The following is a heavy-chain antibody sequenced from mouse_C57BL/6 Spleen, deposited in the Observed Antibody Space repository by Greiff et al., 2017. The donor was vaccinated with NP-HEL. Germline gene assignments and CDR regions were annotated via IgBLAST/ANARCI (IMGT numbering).Heavy chain of an antibody. V-gene: IGHV5-4*01. D-gene: IGHD4-1*01. CDR2: ISDGGSYT. Sequence: DVQLVESGGGLVKPGGSLKLSCAASGFTFSSYAMSWVRQTPEKRLEWVATISDGGSYTYYPDNVKGRFTISRDNAKNNLYLQMSHLKSEDTAMYYCAREGNWDHFDYWGQGTTLTVSS. CDR3: AREGNWDHFDY. J-gene: IGHJ2*01. CDR1: GFTFSSYA.